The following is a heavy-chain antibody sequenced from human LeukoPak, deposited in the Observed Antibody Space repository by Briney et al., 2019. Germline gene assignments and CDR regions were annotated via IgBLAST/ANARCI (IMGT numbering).Heavy chain of an antibody. J-gene: IGHJ4*02. D-gene: IGHD1-26*01. CDR1: GFTFGDYA. Sequence: GGSLRLSCTASGFTFGDYAMSWVRQAPGKGLEWVSKISSGGSNIYYADSVKGRFTISRDNAKNSLHLQMNSLRPEDTAVYYCARQGPGGLLDHWGQGTLVTVSS. V-gene: IGHV3-48*03. CDR2: ISSGGSNI. CDR3: ARQGPGGLLDH.